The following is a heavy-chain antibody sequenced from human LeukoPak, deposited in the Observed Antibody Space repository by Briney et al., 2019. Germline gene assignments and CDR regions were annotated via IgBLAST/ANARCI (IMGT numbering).Heavy chain of an antibody. V-gene: IGHV3-48*01. CDR1: GFTFSSYS. CDR3: ARVWVVVVPPNNWFDP. CDR2: ISSSSTI. D-gene: IGHD2-2*01. J-gene: IGHJ5*02. Sequence: PGGSLRLSCAASGFTFSSYSMNWVRQAPGKGLEWVSYISSSSTIYYADSVKGRFTISRDNAKNSLYLQMNCLRAEDTAVYYCARVWVVVVPPNNWFDPWGQGTLVTVSS.